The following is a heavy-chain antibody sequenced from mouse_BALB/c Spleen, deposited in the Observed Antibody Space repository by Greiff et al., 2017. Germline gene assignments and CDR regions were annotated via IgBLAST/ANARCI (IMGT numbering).Heavy chain of an antibody. CDR1: GFTFSNYW. V-gene: IGHV6-6*02. D-gene: IGHD2-4*01. Sequence: EVKLVESGGGLVQPGGSMKLSCVASGFTFSNYWMNWVRQSPEKGLEWVAEIRLKSNNYATHYAESVKGRFTISRDDSKSSVYLQMNNLRAEDTGIYYCTDYYDYAGFAYWGQGTLVTVSA. CDR3: TDYYDYAGFAY. J-gene: IGHJ3*01. CDR2: IRLKSNNYAT.